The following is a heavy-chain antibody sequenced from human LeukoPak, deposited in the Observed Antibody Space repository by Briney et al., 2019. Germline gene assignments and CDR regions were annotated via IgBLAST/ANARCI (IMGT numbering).Heavy chain of an antibody. CDR2: IYYSGST. J-gene: IGHJ4*02. Sequence: PSETLSLTSTVSGVSISSSSYYWGWIRQPPGKGLEWIGSIYYSGSTYYNPSLKSRVTISVDTSKNQFSLKLSSVTAADTAVYYCARHIGYYFDYWGQGTLVTVSS. CDR3: ARHIGYYFDY. V-gene: IGHV4-39*01. D-gene: IGHD3-16*02. CDR1: GVSISSSSYY.